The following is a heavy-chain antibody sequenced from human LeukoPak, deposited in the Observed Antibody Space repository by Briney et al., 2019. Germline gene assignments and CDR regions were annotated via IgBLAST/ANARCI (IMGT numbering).Heavy chain of an antibody. V-gene: IGHV3-49*05. J-gene: IGHJ5*02. Sequence: KPAGSLRLSCTASGFTFDDYAMSWFRQATGKGLEWVGFIRSKACGGTTEYAASVKGRFTISRDDSKSIAYLQMNSLKTEDTAVYYCTRDPTIFGVAPLPWGQGTLVTVSS. D-gene: IGHD3-3*01. CDR2: IRSKACGGTT. CDR1: GFTFDDYA. CDR3: TRDPTIFGVAPLP.